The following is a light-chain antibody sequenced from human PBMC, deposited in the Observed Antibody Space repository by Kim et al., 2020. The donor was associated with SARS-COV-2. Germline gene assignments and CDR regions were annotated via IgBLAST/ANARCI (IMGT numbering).Light chain of an antibody. V-gene: IGLV1-40*01. CDR2: ANT. CDR1: SSNVGAYYD. Sequence: QRVTISCPGSSSNVGAYYDVHWYQQLPGTAPKLLIHANTNRPSGVPDRFSGSKSDTSASLDITGLQAEDEAVYYCQSYDRSLSGSVFGGGTQLTVL. J-gene: IGLJ3*02. CDR3: QSYDRSLSGSV.